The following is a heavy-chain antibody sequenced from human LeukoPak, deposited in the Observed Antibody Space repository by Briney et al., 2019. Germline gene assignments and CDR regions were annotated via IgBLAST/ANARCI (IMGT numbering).Heavy chain of an antibody. CDR3: ARGPHSGWIDY. CDR1: VYTFTSYY. Sequence: ASVKVSCKASVYTFTSYYISWVRQAPGQGLEWMGWISPYNANTNYAQKLQGRITMTTDTSTSTAYMELRSLRSDDTAVYYCARGPHSGWIDYWGQGTLVTVSS. CDR2: ISPYNANT. D-gene: IGHD6-19*01. V-gene: IGHV1-18*01. J-gene: IGHJ4*02.